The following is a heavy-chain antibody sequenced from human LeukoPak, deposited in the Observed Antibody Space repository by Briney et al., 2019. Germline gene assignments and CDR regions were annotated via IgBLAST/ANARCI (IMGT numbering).Heavy chain of an antibody. CDR3: AKPAWGQQLDPLDY. CDR2: ISNDGFNK. J-gene: IGHJ4*02. V-gene: IGHV3-30*18. Sequence: GGSLRLSCAASGFSFSTYGMHWVRQAPGKGLEWVAVISNDGFNKYYVDSVKGRFTVSRDNSKNTLYLQMNSLRVEDTAVYYCAKPAWGQQLDPLDYWGQGTLVTVSS. D-gene: IGHD6-13*01. CDR1: GFSFSTYG.